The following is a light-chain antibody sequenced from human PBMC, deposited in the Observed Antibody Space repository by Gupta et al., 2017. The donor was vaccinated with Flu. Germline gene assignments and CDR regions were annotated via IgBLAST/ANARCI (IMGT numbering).Light chain of an antibody. J-gene: IGKJ5*01. V-gene: IGKV4-1*01. CDR2: WAS. Sequence: SLGERATINCKSSQSVLYSSNNKNYLAWYQQKPGQPPKMLIYWASTRESGVPDRFSGSGSGTDFTLTISSLHAEDVAVYYCQQDDNSPITFGQGTRMEIK. CDR3: QQDDNSPIT. CDR1: QSVLYSSNNKNY.